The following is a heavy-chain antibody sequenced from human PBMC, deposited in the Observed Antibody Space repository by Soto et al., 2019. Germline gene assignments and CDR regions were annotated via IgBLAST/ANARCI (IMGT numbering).Heavy chain of an antibody. CDR3: AKGKGVGATPDGANC. Sequence: GGSPRLSCAASGFTFSSNGMNWVRQAPGKGLEWVSGIRSDGDTTYNADSVKGRFTVSRDTSKNTVYLQMNSLRVEDTAIYYCAKGKGVGATPDGANCWGQGTLVTVSS. V-gene: IGHV3-23*01. CDR1: GFTFSSNG. D-gene: IGHD1-26*01. J-gene: IGHJ4*02. CDR2: IRSDGDTT.